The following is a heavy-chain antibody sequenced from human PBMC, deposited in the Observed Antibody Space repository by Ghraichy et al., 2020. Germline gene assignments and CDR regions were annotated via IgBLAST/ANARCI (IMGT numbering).Heavy chain of an antibody. V-gene: IGHV3-15*01. Sequence: GGSLRLSCAASGFTFSNAWMSWVRQAPGKGLEWVGRIKSKTDGGTTDYAAPVKGRFTISRDDSKNTLYLQMNSLKTEDTAVYYCTTLASQLVRGSMYAFDIWGQGTMVTVSS. CDR3: TTLASQLVRGSMYAFDI. J-gene: IGHJ3*02. CDR2: IKSKTDGGTT. D-gene: IGHD6-13*01. CDR1: GFTFSNAW.